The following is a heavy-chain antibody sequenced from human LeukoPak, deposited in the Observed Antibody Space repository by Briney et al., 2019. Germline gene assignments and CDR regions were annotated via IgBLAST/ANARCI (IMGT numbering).Heavy chain of an antibody. Sequence: SETLSLTCTVSGGSISSGGYYWSWIRQHPGKGLEWIGYIYYSGSTYYNPSLKSRVTISVDASKNQFSLKLSSVTAADTAVNYCAREEYSGYDGYGMDVWGKGTTVTVSS. CDR2: IYYSGST. CDR1: GGSISSGGYY. J-gene: IGHJ6*04. D-gene: IGHD5-12*01. V-gene: IGHV4-31*03. CDR3: AREEYSGYDGYGMDV.